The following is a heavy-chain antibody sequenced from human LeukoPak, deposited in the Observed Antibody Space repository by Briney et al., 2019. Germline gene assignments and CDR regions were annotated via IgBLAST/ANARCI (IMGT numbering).Heavy chain of an antibody. V-gene: IGHV3-23*01. CDR3: AKDKQQLANFDY. CDR1: GFTFSSYG. CDR2: ISGNGVST. J-gene: IGHJ4*02. D-gene: IGHD6-13*01. Sequence: GGSLRLSCAASGFTFSSYGMSWVRQAPGKGLEWISAISGNGVSTYYADSVKGRFTISRDSSKNTLYLQMNSLRADDTAVYYCAKDKQQLANFDYWGQGTLVTVSS.